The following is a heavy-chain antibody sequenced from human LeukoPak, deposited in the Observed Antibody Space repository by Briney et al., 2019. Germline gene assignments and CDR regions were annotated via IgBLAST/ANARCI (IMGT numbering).Heavy chain of an antibody. CDR2: IYSDGST. CDR3: FNYAY. CDR1: GFTVSSNY. J-gene: IGHJ4*02. Sequence: AGGSLRLSCAASGFTVSSNYMSWVRQAPGKGLEWVSVIYSDGSTSYADSVKGRFTLSRDNSKNTVYLQVSSLRVEDTAVYYCFNYAYWGQGTLVTVSS. V-gene: IGHV3-66*01. D-gene: IGHD3-16*01.